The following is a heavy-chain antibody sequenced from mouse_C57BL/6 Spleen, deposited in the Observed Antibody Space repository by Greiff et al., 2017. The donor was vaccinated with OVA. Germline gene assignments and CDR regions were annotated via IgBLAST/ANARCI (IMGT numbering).Heavy chain of an antibody. Sequence: EVQLVESGGGLVKPGGSLKLSCAASGFTFSSYAMSWVHQTPEKRLEWVATISDGGSYTYYPDNVKGRFTISRDNAKNNLYLQMSHLKSEDTAMYYCARERDGYYRYFDVWGTGTTVTVSS. J-gene: IGHJ1*03. D-gene: IGHD2-3*01. V-gene: IGHV5-4*01. CDR3: ARERDGYYRYFDV. CDR1: GFTFSSYA. CDR2: ISDGGSYT.